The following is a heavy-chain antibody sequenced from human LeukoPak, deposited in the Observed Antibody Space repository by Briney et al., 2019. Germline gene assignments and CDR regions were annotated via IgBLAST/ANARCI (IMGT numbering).Heavy chain of an antibody. CDR1: SGSISSSTYY. CDR2: IYYSGRT. V-gene: IGHV4-39*07. D-gene: IGHD6-13*01. Sequence: SETLCLTCIVSSGSISSSTYYWGWIRQSPGKGLEWIGSIYYSGRTYYNPSLKSRVTISVDTSKNQFSLKLSSVTAADTAVYYCARERYSSSYENYYYMDVWGKGTTVTVSS. CDR3: ARERYSSSYENYYYMDV. J-gene: IGHJ6*03.